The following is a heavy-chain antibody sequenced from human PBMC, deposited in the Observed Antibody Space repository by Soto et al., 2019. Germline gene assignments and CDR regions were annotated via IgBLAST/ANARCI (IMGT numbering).Heavy chain of an antibody. CDR1: GGSISSGGYS. CDR3: AGRPNQYWSSTSCYGGYFQH. D-gene: IGHD2-2*01. J-gene: IGHJ1*01. V-gene: IGHV4-30-2*01. CDR2: IYHSEST. Sequence: SETLSLTCAVSGGSISSGGYSWSWIRQPPGKGLEWIGYIYHSESTYYNPSLKSRVTISVDRSKNQFSLKLSSVTAADTAVYYCAGRPNQYWSSTSCYGGYFQHWGQGTLVTVSS.